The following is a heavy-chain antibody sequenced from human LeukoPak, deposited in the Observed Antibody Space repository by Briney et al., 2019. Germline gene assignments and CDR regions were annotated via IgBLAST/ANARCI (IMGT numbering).Heavy chain of an antibody. CDR2: ISSSSSYI. V-gene: IGHV3-21*01. J-gene: IGHJ4*02. CDR3: AREGYSYGRNVIDY. D-gene: IGHD5-18*01. Sequence: GGSLRLSCAASGFTFSSYWMSWVRQAPGKGLEWVSSISSSSSYIYYADSVKGRFTISRDNAKNSLYLQMNSLRAEDTAVYYCAREGYSYGRNVIDYWGQGTLVTVSS. CDR1: GFTFSSYW.